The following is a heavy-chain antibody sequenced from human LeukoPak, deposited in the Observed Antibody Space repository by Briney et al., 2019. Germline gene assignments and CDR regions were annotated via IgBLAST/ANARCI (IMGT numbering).Heavy chain of an antibody. Sequence: PSETLSLTCTVSGGSISSYYWSWIRQPPGRGLEWIGYIYYSGSTNYNPSLKSRVTISVDTSKNQFSLKLSSVTAADTAVYYCARDMGTGNYGDYVTYWGQGTLVSVSS. CDR1: GGSISSYY. CDR3: ARDMGTGNYGDYVTY. V-gene: IGHV4-59*01. D-gene: IGHD4-17*01. J-gene: IGHJ4*02. CDR2: IYYSGST.